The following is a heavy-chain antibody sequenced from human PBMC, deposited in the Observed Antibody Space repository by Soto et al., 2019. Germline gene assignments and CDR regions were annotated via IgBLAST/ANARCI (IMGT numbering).Heavy chain of an antibody. CDR2: IRSKANSYAT. D-gene: IGHD4-17*01. CDR1: GFTFSGSA. V-gene: IGHV3-73*01. J-gene: IGHJ4*02. Sequence: EVQLVESGGGLVQPGGSLKLSCAASGFTFSGSAMHWVRQASGKGLEWVGRIRSKANSYATAYAESVKGRFTISRDDSKNTAYLQMNSLKTEDTAVYYCTSWGDYVLWYYWGQGTLVTVSS. CDR3: TSWGDYVLWYY.